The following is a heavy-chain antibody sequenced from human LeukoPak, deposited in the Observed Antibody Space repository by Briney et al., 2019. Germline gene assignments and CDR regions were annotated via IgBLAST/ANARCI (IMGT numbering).Heavy chain of an antibody. Sequence: ASVKVSCKASGYTFTGYYMHWVRQAPGQGLEWMGWTNPNSGGTNYAQKFQGRVTMTRDTSISTAYMELSRLRSDDTAVYYCATEKGGSYYDSSGYYYRENYFDYWGQGTLVTVSS. J-gene: IGHJ4*02. V-gene: IGHV1-2*02. CDR3: ATEKGGSYYDSSGYYYRENYFDY. D-gene: IGHD3-22*01. CDR1: GYTFTGYY. CDR2: TNPNSGGT.